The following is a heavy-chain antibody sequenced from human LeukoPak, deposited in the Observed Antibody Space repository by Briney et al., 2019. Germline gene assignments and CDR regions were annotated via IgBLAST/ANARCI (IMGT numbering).Heavy chain of an antibody. CDR3: ARVIQQLGLYNWFDP. CDR2: IYYSGST. Sequence: SETLSLTCTVSGGSVSSGSYYWRWIRQPPGKGLEWIGYIYYSGSTNYNPSLKSRVTISVDTSKNQFSLKLSSVTAADTAVYYCARVIQQLGLYNWFDPWGQGTLVTVSS. V-gene: IGHV4-61*01. D-gene: IGHD6-13*01. CDR1: GGSVSSGSYY. J-gene: IGHJ5*02.